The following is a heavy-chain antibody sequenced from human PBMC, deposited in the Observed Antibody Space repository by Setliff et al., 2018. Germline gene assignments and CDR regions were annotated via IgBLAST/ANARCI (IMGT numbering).Heavy chain of an antibody. CDR1: GGSFSEYH. CDR3: ASSLRRTFRSLDWLGFFGD. V-gene: IGHV4-34*01. Sequence: SETLSLTCGVIGGSFSEYHWSWIRQTPGKGLEWIGQINHSGSTILNPSLKGRVTMSVYTSKSQFSLTLTSVTAADTAVYYCASSLRRTFRSLDWLGFFGDWGKLAMVTASS. J-gene: IGHJ4*02. D-gene: IGHD3-9*01. CDR2: INHSGST.